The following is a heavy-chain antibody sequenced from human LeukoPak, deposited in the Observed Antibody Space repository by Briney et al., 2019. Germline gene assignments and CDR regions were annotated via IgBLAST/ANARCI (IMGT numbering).Heavy chain of an antibody. CDR1: GFTFSRHG. V-gene: IGHV3-30*02. J-gene: IGHJ5*02. D-gene: IGHD2-2*01. CDR3: AKDNPIEEVPGLGPGS. CDR2: IRYDGTEK. Sequence: GGSLRLSCAASGFTFSRHGMHWVRQAPDKGLEWVAFIRYDGTEKFYADSVKGRFTSSRDNSKNTVYLQMTGLRGEDTAVYFCAKDNPIEEVPGLGPGSWGQGTLVTVSS.